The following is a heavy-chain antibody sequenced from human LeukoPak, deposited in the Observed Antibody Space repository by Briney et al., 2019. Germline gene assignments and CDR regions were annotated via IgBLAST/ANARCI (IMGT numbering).Heavy chain of an antibody. CDR3: ARESYYYGAGSSQVGFDI. V-gene: IGHV4-59*01. J-gene: IGHJ3*02. D-gene: IGHD3-10*01. CDR1: GGSISSYY. CDR2: IYYSGST. Sequence: SETLSLTCTVSGGSISSYYWSWIRQPPGKGLEWIGYIYYSGSTNYNPSLKSRVTISVDTSKNQFSLKRSSVTAADTAVYYCARESYYYGAGSSQVGFDIWGEGTMVTVSS.